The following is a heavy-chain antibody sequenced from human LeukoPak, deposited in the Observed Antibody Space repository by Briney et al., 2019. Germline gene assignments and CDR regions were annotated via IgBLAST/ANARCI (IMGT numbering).Heavy chain of an antibody. CDR3: ARDGPYSGSYFADFDY. J-gene: IGHJ4*02. D-gene: IGHD1-26*01. Sequence: GGSLRLSCVASGFIFSSYSMSCVRQAPGKGLEWVSYISSSSSTVYYADSVKGRFSVSRDNAKNSLYLQLNSLRDEDTAVYYCARDGPYSGSYFADFDYWGQGTLVTVSS. CDR2: ISSSSSTV. CDR1: GFIFSSYS. V-gene: IGHV3-48*02.